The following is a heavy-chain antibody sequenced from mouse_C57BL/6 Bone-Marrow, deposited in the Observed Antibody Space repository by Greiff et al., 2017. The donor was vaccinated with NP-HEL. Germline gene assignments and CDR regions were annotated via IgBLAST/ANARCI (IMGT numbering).Heavy chain of an antibody. CDR3: ARQGYYGSYWYFDV. CDR1: GFTFSDYG. J-gene: IGHJ1*03. CDR2: ISNLAYSI. Sequence: EVHLVESGGGLVQPGGSLKLSCAASGFTFSDYGMAWVRQAPRKGPEGVAFISNLAYSIYYADTVTGRFTISRENAKNTLYLEMSSLRSEDTAMYYCARQGYYGSYWYFDVWGTGTTVTVSS. D-gene: IGHD1-1*01. V-gene: IGHV5-15*01.